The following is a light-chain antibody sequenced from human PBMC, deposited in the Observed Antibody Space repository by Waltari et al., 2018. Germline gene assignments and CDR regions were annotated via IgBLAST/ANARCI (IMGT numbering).Light chain of an antibody. CDR1: QDISHY. Sequence: DIQMTQSPSSLSASVGDRVTITCQASQDISHYLNWYQQKQGKAPELVIYDASNLETGVLVRLSGSGSGTDFTFTISSRQPECIPTYYCQRYDNHPLTFVGWIQVETK. J-gene: IGKJ4*01. V-gene: IGKV1-33*01. CDR3: QRYDNHPLT. CDR2: DAS.